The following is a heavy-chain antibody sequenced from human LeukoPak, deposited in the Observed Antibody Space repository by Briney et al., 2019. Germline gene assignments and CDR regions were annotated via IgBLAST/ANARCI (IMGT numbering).Heavy chain of an antibody. V-gene: IGHV1-8*01. Sequence: ASVKVSCKASGYTFTSYDINWVRQATGQGLEWMGWMNPNSGNTGYAQKFQGRVTMTRNTSISTAYMELSSLRSEDTAVYYCARGRSGSGWTHYYYYGMDVWGQGTTVTVSS. CDR1: GYTFTSYD. CDR3: ARGRSGSGWTHYYYYGMDV. J-gene: IGHJ6*02. D-gene: IGHD6-19*01. CDR2: MNPNSGNT.